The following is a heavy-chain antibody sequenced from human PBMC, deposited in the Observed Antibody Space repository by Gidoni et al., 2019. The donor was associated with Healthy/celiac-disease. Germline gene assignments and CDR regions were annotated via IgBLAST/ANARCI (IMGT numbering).Heavy chain of an antibody. V-gene: IGHV3-23*01. D-gene: IGHD3-10*01. Sequence: EVQLLESGGGLVQPGGSLRISCAASGFPFGSYAMSWVRQAPGKGLEWVSAISGSGGSTYYADSVKGRFTISRDNSKNTLYLQMNSLRAEDTAVYYCAKDVVPELVRYYYGMDVWGQGTTVTVSS. CDR2: ISGSGGST. J-gene: IGHJ6*02. CDR3: AKDVVPELVRYYYGMDV. CDR1: GFPFGSYA.